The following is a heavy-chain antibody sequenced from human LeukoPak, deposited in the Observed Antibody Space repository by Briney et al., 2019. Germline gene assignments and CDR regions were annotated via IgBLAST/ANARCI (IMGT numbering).Heavy chain of an antibody. CDR2: IYSGGST. J-gene: IGHJ4*02. V-gene: IGHV3-53*01. D-gene: IGHD1-26*01. Sequence: GGSLRLSCTASGFTVSSYYMSGLRHSPGKGLEWVSDIYSGGSTYYAESVKGRFTISRDNSKNTLYLQMNSLRAEDTAVYYCASPGMNGSYYCWGQGTLVTVSS. CDR1: GFTVSSYY. CDR3: ASPGMNGSYYC.